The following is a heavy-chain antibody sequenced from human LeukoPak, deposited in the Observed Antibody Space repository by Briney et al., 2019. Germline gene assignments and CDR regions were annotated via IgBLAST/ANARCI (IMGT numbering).Heavy chain of an antibody. J-gene: IGHJ5*02. CDR3: ARDLGITIFGVAYNWFDP. CDR1: GYTFTGYY. CDR2: INPNSGGT. Sequence: ASVKVSCKASGYTFTGYYMHWVRQAPGQGLEWMGWINPNSGGTNYAQKFQGRVTMTRDTSISTAYMELSRLRSDDTAVYYCARDLGITIFGVAYNWFDPWGQGTLVTVSS. D-gene: IGHD3-3*01. V-gene: IGHV1-2*02.